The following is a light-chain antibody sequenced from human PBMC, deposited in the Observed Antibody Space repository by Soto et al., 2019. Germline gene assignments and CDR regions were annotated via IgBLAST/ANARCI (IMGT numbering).Light chain of an antibody. V-gene: IGKV3-15*01. Sequence: EVVMTQSPATLSVSPGDRATLSCRASQSVDTNVVWYQQKPGQPPRLLVHSASIRATGVPARFTGIGSGTDFTLTISGLQSDDFAIYYCQQYYYWPPYTFGQGTRLQIK. J-gene: IGKJ2*01. CDR1: QSVDTN. CDR3: QQYYYWPPYT. CDR2: SAS.